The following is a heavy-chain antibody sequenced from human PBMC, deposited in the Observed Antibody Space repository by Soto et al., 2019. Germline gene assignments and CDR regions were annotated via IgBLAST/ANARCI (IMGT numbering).Heavy chain of an antibody. D-gene: IGHD6-6*01. CDR2: ISAYNGNT. V-gene: IGHV1-18*01. J-gene: IGHJ5*02. CDR3: ASFVVSSSENPLYSSSSWFDP. Sequence: ASVKVSCKASGYTFTSYGISWVRQAPGQGLEWMGWISAYNGNTNYAQKIQGRVTMTTDTSTSTAYMELRSLRSDDTALYYCASFVVSSSENPLYSSSSWFDPWGQGTLVTVSS. CDR1: GYTFTSYG.